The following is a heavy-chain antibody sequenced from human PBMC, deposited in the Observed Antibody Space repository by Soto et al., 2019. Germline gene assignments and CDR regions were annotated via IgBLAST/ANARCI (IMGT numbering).Heavy chain of an antibody. CDR3: TTLSSTWPTGGDY. V-gene: IGHV3-7*03. J-gene: IGHJ4*02. Sequence: GALRLSCVASGLIFSNQWMSWVRQAPGKGLEWVANIKQDGSEKYYVDPVKGRFTISRDNADNSLYLQMNSLRADDTAVYYCTTLSSTWPTGGDYWGQGTLVTVS. D-gene: IGHD6-13*01. CDR1: GLIFSNQW. CDR2: IKQDGSEK.